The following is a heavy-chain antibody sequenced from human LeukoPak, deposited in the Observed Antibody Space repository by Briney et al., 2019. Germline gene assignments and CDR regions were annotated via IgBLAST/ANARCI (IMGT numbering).Heavy chain of an antibody. CDR2: IVVGSGNT. D-gene: IGHD3-10*01. V-gene: IGHV1-58*01. CDR3: AAVGSFDY. J-gene: IGHJ4*02. CDR1: GFTFTRSA. Sequence: ASVKVSCKASGFTFTRSAVQWVRQARGQRLEWIGRIVVGSGNTNYTQKFQERVTVTRDMSTSTAYMELSRLRSEDTAVYYCAAVGSFDYWGQGTLVTVSS.